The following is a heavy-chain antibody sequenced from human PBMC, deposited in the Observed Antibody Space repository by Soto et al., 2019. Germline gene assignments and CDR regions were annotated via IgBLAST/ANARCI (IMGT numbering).Heavy chain of an antibody. J-gene: IGHJ6*02. CDR3: ASSPYYSAYYGMYV. V-gene: IGHV1-8*01. Sequence: QVQLVQSGAEVKKPGASVKVSCKASGYTFTSYDINWVRQATGQGLAWMGWMNPNSGNTGYAQKCQGRVTMTSNPSISQAYMELSSLRSEDTAVYYCASSPYYSAYYGMYVWGQGTTVPVSS. D-gene: IGHD3-16*01. CDR2: MNPNSGNT. CDR1: GYTFTSYD.